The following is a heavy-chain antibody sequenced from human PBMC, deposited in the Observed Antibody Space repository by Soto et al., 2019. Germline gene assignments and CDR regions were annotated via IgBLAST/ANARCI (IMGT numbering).Heavy chain of an antibody. V-gene: IGHV6-1*01. CDR1: GDSVSSISAG. CDR3: ARGSWDDVSGHYYMDV. CDR2: TYYKSKWFN. J-gene: IGHJ6*03. D-gene: IGHD5-12*01. Sequence: LSLTCAISGDSVSSISAGWNWVRQTPSRGLEWLGRTYYKSKWFNNYAVSVKSRITINPDTSQNQFSLHLDSVTPEDTAVYFCARGSWDDVSGHYYMDVWGKGTTVTVSS.